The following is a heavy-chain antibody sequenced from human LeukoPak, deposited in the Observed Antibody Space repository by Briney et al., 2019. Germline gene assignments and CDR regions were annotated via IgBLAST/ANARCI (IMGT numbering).Heavy chain of an antibody. V-gene: IGHV4-59*01. CDR3: ARRERYLDAFDI. CDR1: GGSISSYY. J-gene: IGHJ3*02. CDR2: IYYSGST. D-gene: IGHD5-24*01. Sequence: SETLSLTCTVSGGSISSYYWSWIRQPPGKGLEWIGYIYYSGSTNYNPSLKSRVTISVDTSKNQFSLKLSSVTAADTAVYYCARRERYLDAFDIWGQGTMVTVSS.